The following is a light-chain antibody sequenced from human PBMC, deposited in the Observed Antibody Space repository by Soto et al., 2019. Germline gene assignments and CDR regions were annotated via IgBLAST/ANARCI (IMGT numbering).Light chain of an antibody. J-gene: IGKJ1*01. CDR3: QQYGSSPWT. CDR2: GAS. V-gene: IGKV3-20*01. Sequence: DILLTQSPGTLSLSPGERATLSCRASQRVSSTYLAWYQQKPGRPPRLLIYGASSRATDIPDRFSGGGSGTDFTLTIIRLEPEDFAVYYCQQYGSSPWTFGQGTKVDIK. CDR1: QRVSSTY.